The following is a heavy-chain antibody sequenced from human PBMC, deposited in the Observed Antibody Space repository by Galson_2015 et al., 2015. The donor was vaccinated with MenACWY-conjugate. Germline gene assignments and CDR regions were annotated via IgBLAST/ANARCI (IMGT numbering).Heavy chain of an antibody. Sequence: ETLSLACNVSGGSISGRRQYWGWVRQAPGEGLERMGSLFHSGSTYYNPYLKGRLILSRATSMTLFSLKLTSVTAADTAIYYCAKTISSDLATRAFDVWGHGTMVTVSS. J-gene: IGHJ3*01. CDR3: AKTISSDLATRAFDV. D-gene: IGHD3-3*02. CDR1: GGSISGRRQY. V-gene: IGHV4-39*07. CDR2: LFHSGST.